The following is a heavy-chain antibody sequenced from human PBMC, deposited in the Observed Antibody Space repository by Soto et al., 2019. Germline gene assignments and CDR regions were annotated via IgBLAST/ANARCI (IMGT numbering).Heavy chain of an antibody. J-gene: IGHJ4*02. CDR1: GFTFSSYA. CDR3: ARGGLEPFDH. CDR2: ISDYGRI. Sequence: QTGGSLRLSCAASGFTFSSYAMSWVRQAPGKGLEWVSRISDYGRINYADSVKDRFIISRDDARSELYLQLNDLRVEDTATYYCARGGLEPFDHWGQGALVTVSS. D-gene: IGHD1-1*01. V-gene: IGHV3-23*01.